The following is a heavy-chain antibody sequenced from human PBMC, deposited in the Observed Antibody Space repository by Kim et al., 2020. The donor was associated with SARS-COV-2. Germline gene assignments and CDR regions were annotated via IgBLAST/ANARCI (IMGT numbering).Heavy chain of an antibody. D-gene: IGHD2-2*01. V-gene: IGHV4-31*03. CDR1: GGSIRSGGKF. CDR3: ARGQPLDY. J-gene: IGHJ4*02. CDR2: ISYSGNP. Sequence: SETLSLTCSVSGGSIRSGGKFWTWIRQHPAKGLEWIGYISYSGNPHYSPSLRSRISISLQTSENQFSLELTSVTAADTAVDYCARGQPLDYWGQGILVT.